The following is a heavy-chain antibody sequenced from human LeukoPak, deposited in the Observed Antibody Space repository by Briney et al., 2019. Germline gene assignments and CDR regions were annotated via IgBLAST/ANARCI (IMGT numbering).Heavy chain of an antibody. Sequence: GGSLRLSCAAPGFTFSNYAMSWVRQAPGKGLEWVSGITGSGAGTYYADSVKGRFTISRDSSRNTLYLQMNSLRAEDTAVYYCAKVPTTVAIKNWFDPWGQGTLVTVSS. CDR1: GFTFSNYA. D-gene: IGHD4-17*01. V-gene: IGHV3-23*01. CDR2: ITGSGAGT. J-gene: IGHJ5*02. CDR3: AKVPTTVAIKNWFDP.